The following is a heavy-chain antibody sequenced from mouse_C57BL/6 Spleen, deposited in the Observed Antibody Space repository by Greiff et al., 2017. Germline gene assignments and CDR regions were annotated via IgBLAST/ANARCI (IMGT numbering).Heavy chain of an antibody. V-gene: IGHV1-63*01. D-gene: IGHD1-1*01. CDR3: ARSRYYCNSNPYYCD. CDR1: GYTFTNYW. J-gene: IGHJ2*01. CDR2: IYPGGGYT. Sequence: QVQLLQSGAELVRPGPSVTMSCKASGYTFTNYWIGWAKQRPGHGLEWIGDIYPGGGYTNDNEQFKGKATLTADKSSSTAYMQFSRLTAEDSAIYYCARSRYYCNSNPYYCDWGQGATLSVAS.